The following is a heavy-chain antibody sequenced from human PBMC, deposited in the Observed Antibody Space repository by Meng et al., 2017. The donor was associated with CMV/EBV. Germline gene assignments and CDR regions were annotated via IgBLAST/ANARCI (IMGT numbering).Heavy chain of an antibody. CDR3: ARDRLPLYYYDSSGRNAFDI. CDR1: GFNFNDYY. V-gene: IGHV3-11*04. J-gene: IGHJ3*02. D-gene: IGHD3-22*01. Sequence: GESLKISCAASGFNFNDYYLSWIRQAPGRGLEWISYISSTGTTNFYTDSVKGRFTISRDNGKSSLYLQMNSLRAEDTAVYYCARDRLPLYYYDSSGRNAFDIWGQGTMVTVSS. CDR2: ISSTGTTN.